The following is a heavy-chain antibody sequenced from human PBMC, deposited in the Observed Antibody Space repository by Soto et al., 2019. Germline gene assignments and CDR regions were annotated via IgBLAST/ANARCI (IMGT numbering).Heavy chain of an antibody. D-gene: IGHD3-9*01. J-gene: IGHJ4*02. Sequence: QVQLQESGPGLVKPSQTLSLTCTVSGGSISSGGYYWSWIRQHPGKGLEWIGYIYYSGSTYYNPSLKSRVTISVDTSKNQFSLKLSSVTAADTAVYYCARGGRAPWLNSSHEVFDYWGQGTLVTVSS. V-gene: IGHV4-31*03. CDR1: GGSISSGGYY. CDR3: ARGGRAPWLNSSHEVFDY. CDR2: IYYSGST.